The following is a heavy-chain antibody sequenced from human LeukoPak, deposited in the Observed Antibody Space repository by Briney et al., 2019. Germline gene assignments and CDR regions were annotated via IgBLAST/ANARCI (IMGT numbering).Heavy chain of an antibody. Sequence: SETLSLTCTVSGGSISGYYWSWIRQPPGKGLEGIGFIYYSGSTNYNPSLKSRVTISVDTSKNQFSLKLSSVTAADTAVYYCARQYCSGGRCYEDYWGQGTLVTVSS. D-gene: IGHD2-15*01. CDR3: ARQYCSGGRCYEDY. CDR2: IYYSGST. V-gene: IGHV4-59*08. J-gene: IGHJ4*02. CDR1: GGSISGYY.